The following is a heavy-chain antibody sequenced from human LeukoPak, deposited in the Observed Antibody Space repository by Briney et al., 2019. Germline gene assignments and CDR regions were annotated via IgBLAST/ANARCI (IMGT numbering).Heavy chain of an antibody. CDR1: GYTFIRYY. V-gene: IGHV1-46*01. CDR2: INPSGGST. J-gene: IGHJ3*02. Sequence: ASVKVSCKASGYTFIRYYMHWVRQAPGQGLEWMGIINPSGGSTSYAQKFQGRVTMTRDTSISTAYMELSRLRSDDTAVYYCARYRCKTTSGCEDTDAFDMWGQGTMVTVSS. D-gene: IGHD2/OR15-2a*01. CDR3: ARYRCKTTSGCEDTDAFDM.